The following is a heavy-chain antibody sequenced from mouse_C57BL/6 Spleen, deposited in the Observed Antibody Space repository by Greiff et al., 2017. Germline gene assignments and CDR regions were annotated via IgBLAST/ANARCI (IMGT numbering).Heavy chain of an antibody. D-gene: IGHD2-4*01. CDR3: TRAHYEYGRRFHY. CDR2: IYPGTSDT. Sequence: EVQLVESGTVLARPGASVTMSCKTSGYTFTSYWLHWVKQRPGTGLEWIGAIYPGTSDTSSNQKFKGKDKLTAVTSASTAYMELSSLTNEDSAVDYCTRAHYEYGRRFHYWGQGTTLTVAA. J-gene: IGHJ2*01. V-gene: IGHV1-5*01. CDR1: GYTFTSYW.